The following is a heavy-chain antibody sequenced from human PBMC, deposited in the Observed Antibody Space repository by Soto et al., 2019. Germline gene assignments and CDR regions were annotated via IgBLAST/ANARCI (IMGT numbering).Heavy chain of an antibody. CDR3: AHAYGGRSLY. Sequence: QITLKESGPTLVKPTQTLTLTCTFSGFSLTTDRVGVGWIRQPPGEALEWLAVIYWDDSKTYRPSLESRLTITKDTSKNQVALTMTSMDSLDTATYYCAHAYGGRSLYWGQGTLVTVS. CDR2: IYWDDSK. V-gene: IGHV2-5*02. CDR1: GFSLTTDRVG. D-gene: IGHD1-26*01. J-gene: IGHJ4*02.